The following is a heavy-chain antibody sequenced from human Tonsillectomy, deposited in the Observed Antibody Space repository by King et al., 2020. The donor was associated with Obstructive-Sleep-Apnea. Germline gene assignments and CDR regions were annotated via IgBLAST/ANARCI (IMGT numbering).Heavy chain of an antibody. CDR1: GFTFDDYA. CDR2: ISWNSGSI. D-gene: IGHD6-19*01. V-gene: IGHV3-9*01. Sequence: DVQLVESGGGLVQPGRSLRLSCAASGFTFDDYAMHWVRQAPGKGLEWVSGISWNSGSIGYADSVKGRFTISRDNAKNSLYLQMNSLRAEDTALYYCAKDLSSGWYSPQDYWGQGILVTVSS. J-gene: IGHJ4*02. CDR3: AKDLSSGWYSPQDY.